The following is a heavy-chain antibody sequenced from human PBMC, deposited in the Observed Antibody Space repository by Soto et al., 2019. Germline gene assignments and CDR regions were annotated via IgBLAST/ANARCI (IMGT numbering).Heavy chain of an antibody. D-gene: IGHD3-3*01. V-gene: IGHV3-48*02. J-gene: IGHJ4*02. Sequence: PGGSLRLSCAASGFTFSSYSMNWVRQAPGKGLEWVSYISSSSSTIYYADSVKGRFTISRDNAKNSLYLQMNSLRDEDTAVYYCARVLRGLTIFGVAHPGHYWGQGTLVTVSS. CDR1: GFTFSSYS. CDR2: ISSSSSTI. CDR3: ARVLRGLTIFGVAHPGHY.